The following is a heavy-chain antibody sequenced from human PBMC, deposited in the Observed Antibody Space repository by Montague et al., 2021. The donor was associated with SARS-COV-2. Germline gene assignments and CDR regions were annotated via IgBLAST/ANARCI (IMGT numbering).Heavy chain of an antibody. J-gene: IGHJ4*02. CDR2: IYYSGST. CDR3: ARAFIAAAGTTSFDY. V-gene: IGHV4-39*01. Sequence: SETLSLTCTVSGGSISSSSYFWGWIRQPPGKGLEWIGSIYYSGSTYYNPSLKSRVTISVGTSKNQFSLKLSSVTAADTAVYYCARAFIAAAGTTSFDYWGQGTLVTVSS. D-gene: IGHD6-13*01. CDR1: GGSISSSSYF.